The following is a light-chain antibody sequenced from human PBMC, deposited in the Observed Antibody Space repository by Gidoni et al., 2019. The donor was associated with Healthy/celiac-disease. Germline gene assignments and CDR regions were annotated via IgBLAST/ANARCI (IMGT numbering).Light chain of an antibody. CDR3: QSYDSSNQV. Sequence: NFMLTQPHSVSESPGKTVTISCTRSRGSIASNYVQRYQQRPGSAPTTVVYEDNQTPSGVPDRFSGSIDSSSNSASLTISGLKTEDEADCYCQSYDSSNQVIGGGTKLTVL. CDR1: RGSIASNY. V-gene: IGLV6-57*04. CDR2: EDN. J-gene: IGLJ3*02.